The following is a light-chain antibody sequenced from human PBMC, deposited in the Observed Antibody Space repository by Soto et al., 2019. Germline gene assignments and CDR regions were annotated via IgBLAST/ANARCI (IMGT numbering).Light chain of an antibody. V-gene: IGKV3-15*01. J-gene: IGKJ1*01. Sequence: EIVMTQSPVTLSVSPGERVTLSCRASQSISSNLAWYQQKPGQAPRLLIYGASTRATGIPARFGGSGSGTEFTLTISSLQSEDFAVYYCQQYNNWPGWAFGQGTKVEIK. CDR3: QQYNNWPGWA. CDR2: GAS. CDR1: QSISSN.